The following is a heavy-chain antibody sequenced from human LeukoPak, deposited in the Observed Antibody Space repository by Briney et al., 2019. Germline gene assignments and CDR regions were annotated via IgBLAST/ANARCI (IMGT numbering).Heavy chain of an antibody. CDR2: ISSSGSTI. D-gene: IGHD3-3*01. CDR3: AREVSDFWSGYYEGDY. V-gene: IGHV3-11*04. J-gene: IGHJ4*02. Sequence: GGSLRLSCAASGFTFSDYYMSWIRQAPGKGLEWVSYISSSGSTIYYADSVKGRFTISRDNAKNSLYLQMNSLRAEDTAVYYCAREVSDFWSGYYEGDYWGQGTLVTVSS. CDR1: GFTFSDYY.